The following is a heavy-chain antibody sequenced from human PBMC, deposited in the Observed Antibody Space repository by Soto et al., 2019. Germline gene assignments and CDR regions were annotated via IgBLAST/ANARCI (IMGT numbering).Heavy chain of an antibody. CDR2: IWYDGSNK. CDR3: ARDRIITMVRGVIRYYYYGMDV. J-gene: IGHJ6*02. Sequence: PGGSLRLSCAASGFTFSSYGMRWVRQAPGKGLEWVAVIWYDGSNKYYADSVKGRFTISRDNSKNTLYLQMNSLRAEDTAVYYCARDRIITMVRGVIRYYYYGMDVWGQGTTVTVSS. D-gene: IGHD3-10*01. CDR1: GFTFSSYG. V-gene: IGHV3-33*01.